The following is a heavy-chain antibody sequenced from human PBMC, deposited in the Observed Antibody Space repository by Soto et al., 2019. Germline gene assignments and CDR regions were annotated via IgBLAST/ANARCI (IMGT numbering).Heavy chain of an antibody. CDR2: IIPMFGTT. J-gene: IGHJ4*02. CDR3: ATDNFEDTDLGAYCFDY. CDR1: GGTFRTSS. Sequence: QVQLVQSGAEVKKPGSSVRVSCQYSGGTFRTSSINWVRQAPGQGLEWMGGIIPMFGTTTYAPEFQGRLTITADESTRSAYMELSSLRSDDTAFYYCATDNFEDTDLGAYCFDYWGQGTLVTVSS. V-gene: IGHV1-69*01. D-gene: IGHD1-26*01.